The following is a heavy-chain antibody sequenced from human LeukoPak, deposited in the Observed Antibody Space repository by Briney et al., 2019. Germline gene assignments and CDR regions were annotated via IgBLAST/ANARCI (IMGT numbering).Heavy chain of an antibody. J-gene: IGHJ4*02. CDR2: INGDGSTT. Sequence: PGGSLRLSCEASGFTFSTYWMHWVRQAPGKELVWVSRINGDGSTTDYAASVKGRFTVSRDNAKNTLYLQMISLRAEDTSVYYCATISRSVSSHFDYWGQGTLVTVSS. CDR3: ATISRSVSSHFDY. V-gene: IGHV3-74*01. D-gene: IGHD1-26*01. CDR1: GFTFSTYW.